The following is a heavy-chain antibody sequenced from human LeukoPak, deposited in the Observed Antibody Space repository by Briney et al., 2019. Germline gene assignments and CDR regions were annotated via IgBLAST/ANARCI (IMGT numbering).Heavy chain of an antibody. D-gene: IGHD3-22*01. CDR1: GGPFSGYY. CDR2: INPSGRI. J-gene: IGHJ6*03. Sequence: SETLSLTCAVYGGPFSGYYWTWIRQAPGKGLEWIREINPSGRISYNPPLKSRLTISVDASKNQFSLNLRSLTAADTAVYYCARGRQEVSMIVVVMTAVSYYLDVWGKGTTVTVS. V-gene: IGHV4-34*01. CDR3: ARGRQEVSMIVVVMTAVSYYLDV.